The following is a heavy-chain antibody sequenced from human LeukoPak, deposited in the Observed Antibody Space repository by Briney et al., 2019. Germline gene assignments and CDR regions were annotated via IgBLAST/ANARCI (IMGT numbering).Heavy chain of an antibody. CDR1: GYTFTSYG. D-gene: IGHD5-24*01. CDR2: ISAYNGNT. Sequence: ASVKVSCKASGYTFTSYGISRVRQAPGQGLEWMGGISAYNGNTNYAQKLHGRVTMTPDTSTSPTDMALRSLRSDDTAVYYCARLREYYYYMDVWGKGTTVTVSS. J-gene: IGHJ6*03. CDR3: ARLREYYYYMDV. V-gene: IGHV1-18*01.